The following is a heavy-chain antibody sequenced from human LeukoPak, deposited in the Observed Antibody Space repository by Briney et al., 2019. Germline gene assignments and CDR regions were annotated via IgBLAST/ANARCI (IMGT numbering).Heavy chain of an antibody. J-gene: IGHJ4*02. CDR2: INPSGGSA. Sequence: ASVKVSCKASGYTFTSYYIHWVRQPPGQGLEWMGIINPSGGSASFAQKFQGRVTMTRDTSTSTVFMDLSSLRSDDTAVYYCARDPHSGSYTYVYDYWGRGTLVTVSS. CDR3: ARDPHSGSYTYVYDY. CDR1: GYTFTSYY. V-gene: IGHV1-46*01. D-gene: IGHD1-26*01.